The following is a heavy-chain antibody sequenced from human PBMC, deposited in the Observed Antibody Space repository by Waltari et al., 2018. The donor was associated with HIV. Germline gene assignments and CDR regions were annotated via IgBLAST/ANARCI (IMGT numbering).Heavy chain of an antibody. CDR3: ARVRRPSGSYYLSY. CDR2: MNPNTGDT. Sequence: QVQLVQSGAEVKKPGASVKVSCKASGYTFTSYNIYWGRQAPGQGLEWMGWMNPNTGDTAYARKFQGRVTMTRNTSMSTAYMELSSLRSEDTAVYYCARVRRPSGSYYLSYWGQGTVVTVSS. CDR1: GYTFTSYN. V-gene: IGHV1-8*01. J-gene: IGHJ4*02. D-gene: IGHD1-26*01.